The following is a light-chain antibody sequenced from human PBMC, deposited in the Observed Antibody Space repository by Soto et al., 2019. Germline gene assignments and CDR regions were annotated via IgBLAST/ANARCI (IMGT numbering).Light chain of an antibody. V-gene: IGLV1-47*01. J-gene: IGLJ2*01. CDR3: AAWDDSLSVGVV. CDR2: WNN. Sequence: QAVVTQPPSASGTPGQRVTISCSGSSSNVGDNYVYWYQQLPGTAPKLLIYWNNQRPSGVPARFSGSKSCTTASRAIGGLRSEDEADYYCAAWDDSLSVGVVFGGGTKLTVL. CDR1: SSNVGDNY.